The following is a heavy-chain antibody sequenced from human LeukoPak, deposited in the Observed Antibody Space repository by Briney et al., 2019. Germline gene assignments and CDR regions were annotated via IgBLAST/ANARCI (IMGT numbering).Heavy chain of an antibody. CDR1: GGSFSGYY. D-gene: IGHD3-10*01. CDR2: INHSGST. J-gene: IGHJ6*03. CDR3: ARVFDSGSQAYFYYMDV. V-gene: IGHV4-34*01. Sequence: SETLSLTCAVYGGSFSGYYWSWIRQPPGKGLGWIGEINHSGSTYYNPSLKSRVTISVDTSKNQFSLKLSSVTAADTAVYYCARVFDSGSQAYFYYMDVWAKGPRSPSP.